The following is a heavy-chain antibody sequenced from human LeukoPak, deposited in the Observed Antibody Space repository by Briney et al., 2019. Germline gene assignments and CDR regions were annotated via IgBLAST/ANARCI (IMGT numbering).Heavy chain of an antibody. J-gene: IGHJ5*02. CDR2: IRGKGFSDPP. Sequence: GGSLKLACAASGFTFSDSAIHWVRQASGKGLEWVGRIRGKGFSDPPAYAASVKDRFTISRDGSESTAYLQMNSLKAEDTAVYYCTVPQSGGNWFDPWGPGTQVTVSS. CDR3: TVPQSGGNWFDP. D-gene: IGHD3-16*01. V-gene: IGHV3-73*01. CDR1: GFTFSDSA.